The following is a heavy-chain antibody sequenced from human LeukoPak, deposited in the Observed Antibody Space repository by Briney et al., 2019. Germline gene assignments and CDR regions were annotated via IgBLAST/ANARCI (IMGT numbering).Heavy chain of an antibody. J-gene: IGHJ4*02. CDR2: ISSSSSYT. CDR1: GFTFSSYS. V-gene: IGHV3-21*05. Sequence: GGSLRLSCAASGFTFSSYSMNWVRQAPGKGLEWVSYISSSSSYTNYADSVKGRFTVSRDNAKNSLYLQMNSLRAEDTAVYYCARDREVRGVIPDWGQGTLVTVSS. D-gene: IGHD3-10*01. CDR3: ARDREVRGVIPD.